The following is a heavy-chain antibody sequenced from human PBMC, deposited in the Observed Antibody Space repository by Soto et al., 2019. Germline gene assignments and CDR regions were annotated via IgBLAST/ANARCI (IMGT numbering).Heavy chain of an antibody. D-gene: IGHD3-3*01. CDR3: ARARTDFWSGYHNILWFDP. Sequence: PGGSLRLSCAASGSTFSSYEMNWVRQAPGKGLEWVSYISGSGNTIYYARSVRGRFTISRDNAKNSLFLQMNSLRADDTAVYYCARARTDFWSGYHNILWFDPWGQGTLVTVSS. V-gene: IGHV3-48*03. CDR2: ISGSGNTI. J-gene: IGHJ5*02. CDR1: GSTFSSYE.